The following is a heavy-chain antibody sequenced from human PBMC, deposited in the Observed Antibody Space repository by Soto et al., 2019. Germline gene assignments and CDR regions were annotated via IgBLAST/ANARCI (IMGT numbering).Heavy chain of an antibody. CDR1: GFTFSSYA. D-gene: IGHD6-13*01. V-gene: IGHV3-23*01. CDR2: ISGSGGST. Sequence: GGSLRLSCAASGFTFSSYAMSWVRQAPGKGLEWVSAISGSGGSTYYADSVKGRFTISRDNSKNTLYLQMNSLRAEDTAVYYCAVLCPYSSQPACLAYWGQGTLVTVSS. CDR3: AVLCPYSSQPACLAY. J-gene: IGHJ4*02.